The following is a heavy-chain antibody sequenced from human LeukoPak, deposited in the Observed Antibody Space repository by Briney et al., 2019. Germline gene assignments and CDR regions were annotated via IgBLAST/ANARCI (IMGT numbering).Heavy chain of an antibody. CDR1: VGSMSSDY. CDR3: ARGPTMVRGASHYYYGMDV. CDR2: IYYSGST. V-gene: IGHV4-59*01. Sequence: SETLSHTCIVSVGSMSSDYWSWIRQPPGRGREWVGHIYYSGSTNYKPSLKSPVTISVDTSTNQFSLTLSSVTAADTAVYYCARGPTMVRGASHYYYGMDVWGQGTTVTVSS. D-gene: IGHD3-10*01. J-gene: IGHJ6*02.